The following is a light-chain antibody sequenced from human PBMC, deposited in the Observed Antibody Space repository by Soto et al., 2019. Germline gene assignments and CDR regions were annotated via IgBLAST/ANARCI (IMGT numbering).Light chain of an antibody. Sequence: QSVLTQPASVSGSPGQSITVSCTGTSSDVGGYNYVFWYQQHPGKAPRLMIYDVTNRPSGVSDRFSGSKSGNTASLTISGLQAEDEADYYCSSYRRGSTYVFGTGTKLTVL. J-gene: IGLJ1*01. CDR1: SSDVGGYNY. CDR2: DVT. V-gene: IGLV2-14*03. CDR3: SSYRRGSTYV.